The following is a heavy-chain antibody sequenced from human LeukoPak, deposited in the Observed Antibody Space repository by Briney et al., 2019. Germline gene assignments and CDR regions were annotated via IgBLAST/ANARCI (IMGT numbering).Heavy chain of an antibody. D-gene: IGHD3-16*01. V-gene: IGHV1-46*01. CDR2: IYPRGGTT. Sequence: ASVKVSCKTSGYIFTDYYIHWVRQAPGQGLEWIGLIYPRGGTTDSLQKFKGRVTVTRNTSTSTVYMELRALRSEDTAIYYCIREYEGGYFDYWGQGTLVTVSS. CDR1: GYIFTDYY. J-gene: IGHJ4*02. CDR3: IREYEGGYFDY.